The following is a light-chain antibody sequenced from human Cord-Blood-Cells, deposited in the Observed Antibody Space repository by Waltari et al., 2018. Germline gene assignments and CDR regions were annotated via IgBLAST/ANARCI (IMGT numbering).Light chain of an antibody. V-gene: IGKV3-11*01. CDR2: DTS. CDR1: QSVSSY. CDR3: QQRSNWPEWT. J-gene: IGKJ1*01. Sequence: EIVLTQSPATLSLSPGERATLSCRASQSVSSYLAWYQQKPGQAPRLLIYDTSNRATGIPARFSGSGSGTDFTLTISSLEPEDFAVYYCQQRSNWPEWTFGQGP.